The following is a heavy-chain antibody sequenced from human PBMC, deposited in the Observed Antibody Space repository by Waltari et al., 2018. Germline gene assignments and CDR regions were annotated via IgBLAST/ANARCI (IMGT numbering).Heavy chain of an antibody. V-gene: IGHV4-38-2*01. D-gene: IGHD3-22*01. CDR3: ARVEDYYDSSGYPK. CDR2: IYHSGSN. Sequence: QVQLQESGPGLVKPSETLSLTCAVSGYSISRGYYWGWIRQPPGKGLELIGSIYHSGSNYYNPSLKSRVTISVDTSKNQFSLKLSSVTAADTAVYYCARVEDYYDSSGYPKWGQGTLVTVSS. CDR1: GYSISRGYY. J-gene: IGHJ4*02.